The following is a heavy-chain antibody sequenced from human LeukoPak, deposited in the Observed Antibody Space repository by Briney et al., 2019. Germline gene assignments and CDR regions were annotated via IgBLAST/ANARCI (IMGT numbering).Heavy chain of an antibody. Sequence: GGSLRLSCVASAFTFSIYGMHWVRQAPGKGLEWVAVISYDGSKTYYADSVKGRFTISRDNSKNTLYLQMNSLRAEDTAVYYCASPGGYDFWSGPFDYWGQGTLVTVCS. V-gene: IGHV3-30*03. D-gene: IGHD3-3*01. CDR2: ISYDGSKT. CDR3: ASPGGYDFWSGPFDY. J-gene: IGHJ4*02. CDR1: AFTFSIYG.